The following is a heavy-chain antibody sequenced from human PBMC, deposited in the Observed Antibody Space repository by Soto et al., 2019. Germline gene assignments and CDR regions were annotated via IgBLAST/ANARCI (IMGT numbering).Heavy chain of an antibody. Sequence: PEEISLTCSVSGGSISRYYWSWSRQPPGKGLGWIGYAYYSWDTGYNPSLQSRVTMAVDTSKNQVSLTLTSVTAGDTAVYYCAIPSITYGAFRTGEVQENRCHLWGEG. CDR3: AIPSITYGAFRTGEVQENRCHL. CDR2: AYYSWDT. CDR1: GGSISRYY. J-gene: IGHJ5*02. V-gene: IGHV4-59*01. D-gene: IGHD3-10*01.